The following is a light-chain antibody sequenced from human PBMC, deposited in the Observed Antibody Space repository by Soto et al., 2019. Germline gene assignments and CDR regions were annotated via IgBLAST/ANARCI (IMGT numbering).Light chain of an antibody. V-gene: IGLV2-14*01. Sequence: QSVLTQPASVSGSPGQSITISCTGTSSDVGGYNYVSWYQQHPGKAPKLMIYEVSNRPSGVSNRFSGSKSGNTASLTISGLQAEDEADYYCSSYTRSSNHVFGNGTEVTV. CDR2: EVS. J-gene: IGLJ1*01. CDR3: SSYTRSSNHV. CDR1: SSDVGGYNY.